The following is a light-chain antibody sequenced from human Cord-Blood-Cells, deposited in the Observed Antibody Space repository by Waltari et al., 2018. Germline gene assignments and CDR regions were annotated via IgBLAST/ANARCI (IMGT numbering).Light chain of an antibody. Sequence: EIVLTQSPATLSLSPGERATLSCRASPIVSSYFAWYQQNPGQAPRLLIYDASNRATGIPARFSGSGSGTDFTLTISSLEPEDFAVYYCQQRSNWPPLTFGPGTKVDIK. CDR3: QQRSNWPPLT. CDR1: PIVSSY. V-gene: IGKV3-11*01. CDR2: DAS. J-gene: IGKJ3*01.